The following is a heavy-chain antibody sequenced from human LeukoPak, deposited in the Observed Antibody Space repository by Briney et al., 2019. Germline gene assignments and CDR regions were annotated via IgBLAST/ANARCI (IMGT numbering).Heavy chain of an antibody. Sequence: SETLSLTCTVSGGSISSGSYYWSWIRQPPGKGLEWIGEINHSGSTNYNPSLKSRVTISVDTSKNQFSLKLSSVTAADTAVYYCARGRRLLWFGEFQRSWFDPWGQGTLVTVSS. D-gene: IGHD3-10*01. CDR2: INHSGST. J-gene: IGHJ5*02. CDR1: GGSISSGSYY. CDR3: ARGRRLLWFGEFQRSWFDP. V-gene: IGHV4-39*07.